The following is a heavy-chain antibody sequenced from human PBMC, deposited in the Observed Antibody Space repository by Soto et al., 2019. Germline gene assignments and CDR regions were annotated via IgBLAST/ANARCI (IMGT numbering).Heavy chain of an antibody. CDR1: GFTFSSYA. CDR3: AKNSPLAYYYYGMDV. CDR2: ISYDGSNK. Sequence: GGSLRLSCAASGFTFSSYAMHWVRQAPGKGLEWVAVISYDGSNKYYADSVKGRFTISRDNSKNTLYLQMNSLRAEDTAVYYCAKNSPLAYYYYGMDVWGQGTTVTVSS. D-gene: IGHD4-4*01. J-gene: IGHJ6*02. V-gene: IGHV3-30-3*02.